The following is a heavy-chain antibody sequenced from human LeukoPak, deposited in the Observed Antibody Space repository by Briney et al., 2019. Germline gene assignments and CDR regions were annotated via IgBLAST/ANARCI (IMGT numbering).Heavy chain of an antibody. CDR3: ARALAAAGTSDY. D-gene: IGHD6-13*01. CDR2: MNPNSGNT. J-gene: IGHJ4*02. V-gene: IGHV1-8*01. CDR1: GYTFTSYD. Sequence: ASVKVSCKASGYTFTSYDINWVRQATGQGLEWMGWMNPNSGNTGYAQKFQGRVTMTRNTSISTACMELSSLRSEDTAVYYCARALAAAGTSDYWGQGTLVTVSS.